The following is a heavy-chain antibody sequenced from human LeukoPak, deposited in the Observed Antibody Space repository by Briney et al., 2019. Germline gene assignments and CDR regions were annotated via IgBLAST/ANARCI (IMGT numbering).Heavy chain of an antibody. Sequence: ASVKVSCKASGYTFTSYYMHWVRQAPGQGLERMGIINPSGGSTSYAQKFQGRVTMTRDTSTSTVYMELSSLRSEDTAVYYCARGPVDGSGWYSAPNHYFDYWGQGTLVTVSS. J-gene: IGHJ4*02. CDR1: GYTFTSYY. D-gene: IGHD6-19*01. CDR3: ARGPVDGSGWYSAPNHYFDY. V-gene: IGHV1-46*01. CDR2: INPSGGST.